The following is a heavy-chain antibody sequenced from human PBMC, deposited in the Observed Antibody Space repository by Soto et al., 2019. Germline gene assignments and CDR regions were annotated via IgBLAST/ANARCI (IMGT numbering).Heavy chain of an antibody. J-gene: IGHJ4*02. Sequence: QVQLVQSGAEVKKPGASVKVSCKAYGYTFSGYGLSWVRQAPGQGLEWMGWISAYSGNTVYTQRFKGRLTMATDTSTGTAYMELRSLRSDDTAVYYCARDFYQSSGYCDYWGQGTLVTVSS. CDR3: ARDFYQSSGYCDY. V-gene: IGHV1-18*01. CDR2: ISAYSGNT. D-gene: IGHD3-22*01. CDR1: GYTFSGYG.